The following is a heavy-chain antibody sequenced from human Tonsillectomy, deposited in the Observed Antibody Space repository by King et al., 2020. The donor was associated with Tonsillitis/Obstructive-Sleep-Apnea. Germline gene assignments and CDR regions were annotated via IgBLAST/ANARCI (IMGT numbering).Heavy chain of an antibody. CDR1: GFMFDDYT. Sequence: VQLVESGGGLVQPGRSLRLSCAASGFMFDDYTMHWVRQAPGKGLEWVSSINWNSGTIGYADSVKGRITISRDNGKNSLYLQMNSLSAEDTALYYCAKDRRQQLVLISYYMDVWGKGTTVTVSS. J-gene: IGHJ6*03. D-gene: IGHD6-13*01. V-gene: IGHV3-9*01. CDR3: AKDRRQQLVLISYYMDV. CDR2: INWNSGTI.